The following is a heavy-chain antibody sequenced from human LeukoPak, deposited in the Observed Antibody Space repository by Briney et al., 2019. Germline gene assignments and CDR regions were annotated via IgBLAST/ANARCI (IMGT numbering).Heavy chain of an antibody. J-gene: IGHJ4*02. CDR3: ATIWSGPSFDY. V-gene: IGHV3-23*01. D-gene: IGHD3-3*01. CDR2: ISGSGGST. CDR1: GFTFSSYA. Sequence: GGSLRLSCAASGFTFSSYAMSWVRQAPGKGLEWVSAISGSGGSTYYADSVKGRFTVSRDNSKNTLYLQMNSLRAEDTAVYYCATIWSGPSFDYWGQGTLVTVSS.